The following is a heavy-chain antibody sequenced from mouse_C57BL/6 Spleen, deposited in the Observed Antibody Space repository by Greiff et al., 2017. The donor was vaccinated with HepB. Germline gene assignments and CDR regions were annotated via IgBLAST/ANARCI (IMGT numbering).Heavy chain of an antibody. Sequence: DVQLQESGPGLVKPSQSLSLTCSVTGYSITSGYYWNWIRQFPGNKLEWMGYISYDGSNNYNPSLKNRISITRDTSKNQFFLKLNSVTTEDTATYYCARGELPYWYFDVWGTRTTVTVSS. CDR2: ISYDGSN. CDR3: ARGELPYWYFDV. V-gene: IGHV3-6*01. CDR1: GYSITSGYY. J-gene: IGHJ1*03. D-gene: IGHD1-1*01.